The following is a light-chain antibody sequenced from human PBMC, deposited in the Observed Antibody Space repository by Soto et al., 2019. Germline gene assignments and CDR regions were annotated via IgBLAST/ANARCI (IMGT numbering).Light chain of an antibody. Sequence: EIFLTQSPDTLSLSPGDRATLSCRASQSVSSNLAWYQQKPGQAPRLLIYGASTRAIDMPGRFSGRGSGTEFTLTISSLQSEDFAVYYCQQYNNWPFTFGQGTRLEIK. V-gene: IGKV3-15*01. CDR3: QQYNNWPFT. J-gene: IGKJ5*01. CDR1: QSVSSN. CDR2: GAS.